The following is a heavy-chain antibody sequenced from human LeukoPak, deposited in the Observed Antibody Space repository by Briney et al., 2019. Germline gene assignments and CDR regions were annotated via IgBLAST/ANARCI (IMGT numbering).Heavy chain of an antibody. CDR2: IYYSGST. CDR3: ARASGSSWY. D-gene: IGHD6-13*01. V-gene: IGHV4-31*03. Sequence: PSETLSLTCTVSGGSISSGGYYWSWIRQHPGKVLEWIGYIYYSGSTYYNPSLKSRVTISVDTSKNQFSVKLSSAPAADTAVYYCARASGSSWYWGQGTLVTSPQ. CDR1: GGSISSGGYY. J-gene: IGHJ4*02.